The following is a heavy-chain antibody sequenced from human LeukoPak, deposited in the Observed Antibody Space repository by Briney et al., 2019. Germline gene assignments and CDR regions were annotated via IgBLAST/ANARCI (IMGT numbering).Heavy chain of an antibody. CDR2: IYSGGST. D-gene: IGHD6-19*01. Sequence: GGSLRLSCAASGFTLSSNYMSWVRQAPGKGLEWVSVIYSGGSTYYTDSVKGRFTISRDNSKNTLSLQMNSLRAEDTAVYYCARDIAVAGAIDYWGQGTLVTVSS. CDR3: ARDIAVAGAIDY. J-gene: IGHJ4*02. V-gene: IGHV3-53*01. CDR1: GFTLSSNY.